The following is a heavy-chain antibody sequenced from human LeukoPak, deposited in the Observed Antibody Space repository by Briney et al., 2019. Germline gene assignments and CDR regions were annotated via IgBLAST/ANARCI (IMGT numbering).Heavy chain of an antibody. CDR3: VGRPWNFDY. J-gene: IGHJ4*02. V-gene: IGHV3-15*01. CDR1: GLTFSNAW. Sequence: GGSLTLSCVASGLTFSNAWMSWVRQAPGKGLEWVGRIKSKTDGETTDYAAPVKGRFTISRDESKAEVYLHMTSLKAEDTAVYYCVGRPWNFDYWGQGTLVTVSS. CDR2: IKSKTDGETT. D-gene: IGHD1-1*01.